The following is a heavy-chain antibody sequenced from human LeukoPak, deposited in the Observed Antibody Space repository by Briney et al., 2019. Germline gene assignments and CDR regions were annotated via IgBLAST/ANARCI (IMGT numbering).Heavy chain of an antibody. CDR3: ARDVYYSLDP. CDR2: IHSDGTTT. D-gene: IGHD3-22*01. Sequence: GGSLRLSCEASGFTFNIYWMNWVRLAPGKGLVSVSRIHSDGTTTSYADSVKGRFTISRDNAKNTVYLQMNNLRAEDTAVYFCARDVYYSLDPWGQGTQATVSS. CDR1: GFTFNIYW. J-gene: IGHJ5*02. V-gene: IGHV3-74*01.